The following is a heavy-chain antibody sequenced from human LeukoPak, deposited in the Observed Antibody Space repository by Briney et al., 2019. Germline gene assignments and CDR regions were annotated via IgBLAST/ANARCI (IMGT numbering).Heavy chain of an antibody. J-gene: IGHJ3*02. Sequence: PSETLSLTCTVSGASMSSYYWTWIRQPPGKGLEWIGYIYSSGNTNSDPSLKSRVTISVDTSKNQFSLNLNSVTAADTAVYYCARAHYDILTGYYHDAFDIWGQGTMVTVSS. D-gene: IGHD3-9*01. CDR1: GASMSSYY. V-gene: IGHV4-59*01. CDR2: IYSSGNT. CDR3: ARAHYDILTGYYHDAFDI.